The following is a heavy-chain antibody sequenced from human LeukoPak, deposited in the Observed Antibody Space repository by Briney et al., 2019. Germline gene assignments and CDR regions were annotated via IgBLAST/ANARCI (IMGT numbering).Heavy chain of an antibody. CDR2: IKSKTDGETT. V-gene: IGHV3-15*01. J-gene: IGHJ4*02. Sequence: GGSLRLSCAASGFAFSNAWMSWVRQAPGKGLEWVGRIKSKTDGETTDYAAPVKGRFTISRDDSKNTLYLQMNSLKTEDTAVYYCTTDRAVTPNWGQGTLVTVSS. CDR3: TTDRAVTPN. CDR1: GFAFSNAW. D-gene: IGHD4-17*01.